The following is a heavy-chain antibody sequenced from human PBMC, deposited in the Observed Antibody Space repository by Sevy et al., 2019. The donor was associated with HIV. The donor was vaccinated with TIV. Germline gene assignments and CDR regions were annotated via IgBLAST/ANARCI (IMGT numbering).Heavy chain of an antibody. V-gene: IGHV3-33*01. CDR1: GLAPSTYG. J-gene: IGHJ4*01. CDR2: IGYDGSNK. Sequence: GGSLRLSCAASGLAPSTYGMHWVRQAPGKGLEWVAVIGYDGSNKYYADSVKGRFSISRDNSRNTLFLQMDSLRAEDTAVYYCARDPRMYGDYLLAYFDYWGHGTLVTVSS. D-gene: IGHD2-8*01. CDR3: ARDPRMYGDYLLAYFDY.